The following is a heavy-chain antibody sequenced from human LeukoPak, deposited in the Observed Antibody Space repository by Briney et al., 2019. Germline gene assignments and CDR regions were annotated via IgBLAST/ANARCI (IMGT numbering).Heavy chain of an antibody. CDR3: ARDAPGNTALDY. J-gene: IGHJ4*02. V-gene: IGHV3-74*01. CDR2: INEYGSST. D-gene: IGHD5-18*01. CDR1: GFTFISYW. Sequence: PGGSLRLSCAASGFTFISYWMHWVRQAPGKGLVWVSRINEYGSSTDFADSVKGRFTISRDNAKNTLYLQMNSLRAEDTAAYYCARDAPGNTALDYWGQGTLVTVSS.